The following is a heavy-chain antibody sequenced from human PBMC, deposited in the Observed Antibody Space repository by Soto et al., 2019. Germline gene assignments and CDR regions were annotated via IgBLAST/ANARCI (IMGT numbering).Heavy chain of an antibody. CDR2: ISSSGDTI. Sequence: AGGSLRLSCAASGFTFRSYEMNWVRQAPGKGLEWVSYISSSGDTIYYADSVKGRFTISRDNAKNSLYLQMNSLRAEDTAVYYCARAYYYESSGYEYYFDYWGQGTLVTVSS. CDR1: GFTFRSYE. D-gene: IGHD3-22*01. V-gene: IGHV3-48*03. CDR3: ARAYYYESSGYEYYFDY. J-gene: IGHJ4*02.